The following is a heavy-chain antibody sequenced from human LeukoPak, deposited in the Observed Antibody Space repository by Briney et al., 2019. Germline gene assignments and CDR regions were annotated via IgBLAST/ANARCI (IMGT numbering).Heavy chain of an antibody. CDR1: GYTLTELS. J-gene: IGHJ3*02. V-gene: IGHV1-46*01. Sequence: ASVKVSCKVSGYTLTELSMHWVRQAPGKGLEWMGIINPSGGSTSYAQKFQGRVTMTRDTSTSTVYMELSSLRSEDTAVYYCARDPPSVVGATHDAFDIWGQGTMVTVSS. CDR2: INPSGGST. CDR3: ARDPPSVVGATHDAFDI. D-gene: IGHD1-26*01.